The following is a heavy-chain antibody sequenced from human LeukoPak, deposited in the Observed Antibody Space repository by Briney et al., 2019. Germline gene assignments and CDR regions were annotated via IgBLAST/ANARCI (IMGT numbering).Heavy chain of an antibody. Sequence: GGSLRLSCAASGFTFSSFSMNWVRQAPGKGLEWVSSISSNNSYIYYADSVKGRFTISRDNAKNSLYLQMNSLRAEDTAVYYCATYSSLNRREFQYWGQGTLLTVSS. J-gene: IGHJ1*01. V-gene: IGHV3-21*01. D-gene: IGHD3-22*01. CDR1: GFTFSSFS. CDR3: ATYSSLNRREFQY. CDR2: ISSNNSYI.